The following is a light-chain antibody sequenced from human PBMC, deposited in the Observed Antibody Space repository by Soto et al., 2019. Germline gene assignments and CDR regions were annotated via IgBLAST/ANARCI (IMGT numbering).Light chain of an antibody. CDR2: DVN. CDR3: SSYTSSSTRVV. J-gene: IGLJ2*01. V-gene: IGLV2-14*01. CDR1: SSDVGRYNY. Sequence: QSALTQPASVSGSPGQSITISCTGTSSDVGRYNYVSWYQQHPGKAPKLMIYDVNNRPSGVSNRFSGSKSGNTASLIISGLQAEDEADYYCSSYTSSSTRVVFGGGTKLTVL.